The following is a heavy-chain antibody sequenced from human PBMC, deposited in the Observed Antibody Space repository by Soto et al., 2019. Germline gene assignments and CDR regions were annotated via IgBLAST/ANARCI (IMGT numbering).Heavy chain of an antibody. CDR1: GFTVSSNY. J-gene: IGHJ4*02. V-gene: IGHV3-53*01. D-gene: IGHD2-15*01. CDR3: ARLRGRAVAFFDY. Sequence: PGGSLRLSCAASGFTVSSNYMSWVRQAPGKGLEWVSVIYSGGSTYYADSVKGRFTISRDNSKNTLYLQMNSLRAEDTAVYYCARLRGRAVAFFDYWGQGTLVTVSS. CDR2: IYSGGST.